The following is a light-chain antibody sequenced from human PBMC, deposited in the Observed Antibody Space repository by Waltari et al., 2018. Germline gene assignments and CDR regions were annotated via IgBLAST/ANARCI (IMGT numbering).Light chain of an antibody. CDR3: QQRSNFLT. CDR2: DAS. Sequence: EIVLTQSPATLSLSPGERATLSCRASQGVSSYLAWYHQKPGQAPRLLIYDASNRATGIPARFSGSGPGTDFTLTISSLEPEDFAVYFCQQRSNFLTFGGGTKVEIK. CDR1: QGVSSY. J-gene: IGKJ4*01. V-gene: IGKV3D-11*01.